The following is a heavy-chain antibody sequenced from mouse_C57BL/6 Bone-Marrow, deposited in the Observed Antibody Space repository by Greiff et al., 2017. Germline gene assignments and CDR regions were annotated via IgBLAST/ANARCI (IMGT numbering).Heavy chain of an antibody. J-gene: IGHJ2*01. V-gene: IGHV1-4*01. CDR1: GYTFTSYT. CDR3: ARSNYSGSSYPY. CDR2: INPSSGYT. D-gene: IGHD1-1*01. Sequence: VQLQQSGAELARPGASVKMSCKASGYTFTSYTMHWVKQRPGQGLEWIGYINPSSGYTKYNQKFKDKATLTADKSSSTAYMQLSSLTSEDSAVYYCARSNYSGSSYPYWGQGTTLTVSS.